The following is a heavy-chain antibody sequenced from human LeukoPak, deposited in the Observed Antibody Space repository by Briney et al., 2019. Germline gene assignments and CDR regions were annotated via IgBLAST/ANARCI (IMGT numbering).Heavy chain of an antibody. J-gene: IGHJ4*02. CDR2: ISWNSGRR. D-gene: IGHD3-9*01. V-gene: IGHV3-9*03. CDR3: AKGPDYDILTPIDY. CDR1: GFTFDDYA. Sequence: TGGSLRLSCATSGFTFDDYAMHWVRHAPGKGLEWVSGISWNSGRRGYADSVKGRFTISRDNAKTSLYLQMNSLRAEDMALYYCAKGPDYDILTPIDYWGQGTLVTVSS.